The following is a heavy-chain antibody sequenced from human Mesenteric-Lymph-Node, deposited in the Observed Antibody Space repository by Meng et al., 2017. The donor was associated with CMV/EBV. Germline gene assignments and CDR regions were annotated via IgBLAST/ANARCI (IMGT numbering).Heavy chain of an antibody. CDR1: GFTFSSYA. D-gene: IGHD2/OR15-2a*01. Sequence: GSLRLSCAASGFTFSSYAMSWVRQGPGKGLEWIGSIFHSGSTFYNPSLQSRVTISLDRSKNQFSLRLKSVTAADTTVYYCADRIHWGQGTLVTVSS. CDR3: ADRIH. CDR2: IFHSGST. V-gene: IGHV4-59*05. J-gene: IGHJ4*02.